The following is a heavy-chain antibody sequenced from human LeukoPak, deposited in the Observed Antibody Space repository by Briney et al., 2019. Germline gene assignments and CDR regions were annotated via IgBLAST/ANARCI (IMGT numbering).Heavy chain of an antibody. D-gene: IGHD2-8*02. J-gene: IGHJ3*02. CDR2: IWYDGSNK. CDR1: GFTFSSYG. V-gene: IGHV3-33*01. Sequence: PGGSLRPSCAASGFTFSSYGMHWVRQAPGKGLEWVAVIWYDGSNKYYADSVKGRFTISRDNSKNTLYLQMNSLRAEDTAVYYCAREYGGVWAFDIWGQGTMVTVSS. CDR3: AREYGGVWAFDI.